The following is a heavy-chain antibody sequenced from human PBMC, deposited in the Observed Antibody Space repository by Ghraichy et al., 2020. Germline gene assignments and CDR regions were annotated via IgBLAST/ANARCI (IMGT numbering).Heavy chain of an antibody. J-gene: IGHJ6*02. CDR3: ARVARYYYGMDV. CDR2: IYYSGST. CDR1: GGSISSYY. V-gene: IGHV4-59*01. Sequence: SETLSLTCTVSGGSISSYYWSWIRQPPGMGLEWIGYIYYSGSTNYNPSLKSRVTISVDTSKNQFSLKLSSVTAADTAVYYCARVARYYYGMDVWGQGTTVTVSS.